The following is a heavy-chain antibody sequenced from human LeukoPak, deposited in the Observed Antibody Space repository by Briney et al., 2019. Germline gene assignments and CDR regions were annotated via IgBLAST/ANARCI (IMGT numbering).Heavy chain of an antibody. CDR2: INHSGST. CDR3: ARGQGNYDYYYYGMDV. J-gene: IGHJ6*02. Sequence: PSETLSLTCAVYGGSFSGYYWSWIRQPPGKGLEWIGEINHSGSTNYNPSLKSRVTISVDTSKNQFSLKLSSVTAADTAVYYCARGQGNYDYYYYGMDVWGQGTTVTVSS. D-gene: IGHD4-4*01. CDR1: GGSFSGYY. V-gene: IGHV4-34*01.